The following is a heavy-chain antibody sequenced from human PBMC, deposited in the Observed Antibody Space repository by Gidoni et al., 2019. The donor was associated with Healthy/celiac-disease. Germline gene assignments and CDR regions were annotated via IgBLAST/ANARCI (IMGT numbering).Heavy chain of an antibody. CDR3: AKESPDCGGDCYSIGGFDY. J-gene: IGHJ4*02. CDR1: GFHFSSFG. V-gene: IGHV3-30*18. D-gene: IGHD2-21*02. Sequence: QVQLVESGGGVVQPGRSLGLPCAAPGFHFSSFGMHWVRQAPGKGLEWVAVISYDGSNKYYADSVKGRFTISRDNSKNTLYLQMNSLRAEDTAVYYCAKESPDCGGDCYSIGGFDYWGQGTLVTVSS. CDR2: ISYDGSNK.